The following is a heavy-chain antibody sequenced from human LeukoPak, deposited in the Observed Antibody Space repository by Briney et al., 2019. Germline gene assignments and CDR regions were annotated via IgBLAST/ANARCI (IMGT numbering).Heavy chain of an antibody. V-gene: IGHV4-59*01. CDR2: IYYSGST. Sequence: SETLSLTCTVSGGAISPYYWTWIRQPPGKGLEWIGYIYYSGSTNYNPSLKSRVTISADTSKNQFSLKLTSVTAADTAVYYCARGRWRIDYWGQGTLVTVSS. D-gene: IGHD4-23*01. J-gene: IGHJ4*02. CDR1: GGAISPYY. CDR3: ARGRWRIDY.